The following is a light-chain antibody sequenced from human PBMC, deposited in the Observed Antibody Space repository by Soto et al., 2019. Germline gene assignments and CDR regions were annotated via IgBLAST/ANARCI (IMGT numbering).Light chain of an antibody. J-gene: IGLJ1*01. Sequence: QCVLAQPASVSGSPGQSIAISCTGTSSDVGGYNYVSWYQQHPGKAPKLMVYDVSNRPSGVSNRFSGSKSGNTASLTISGLQAEDEADYYCSSYTSSSTYVFVTGTKVTVL. V-gene: IGLV2-14*01. CDR2: DVS. CDR3: SSYTSSSTYV. CDR1: SSDVGGYNY.